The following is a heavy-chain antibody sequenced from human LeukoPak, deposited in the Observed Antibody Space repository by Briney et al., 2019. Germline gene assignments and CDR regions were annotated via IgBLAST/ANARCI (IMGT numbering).Heavy chain of an antibody. V-gene: IGHV3-30*18. CDR3: AKDQDNWGLSTYYGMDV. Sequence: GGSLRLSCAASGFTFSSYGMHWVRQAPGKGLEWVAVISYDGSNKYYADSVKGRFTISRDNSKNTLYLQMNSLRAEDTAVYYCAKDQDNWGLSTYYGMDVWGQGTTVTVS. CDR2: ISYDGSNK. J-gene: IGHJ6*02. D-gene: IGHD7-27*01. CDR1: GFTFSSYG.